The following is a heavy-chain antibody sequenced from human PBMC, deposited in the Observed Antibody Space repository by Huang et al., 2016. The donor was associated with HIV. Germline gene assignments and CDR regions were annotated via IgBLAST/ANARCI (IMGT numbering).Heavy chain of an antibody. CDR2: GNQRGSA. V-gene: IGHV4-34*01. D-gene: IGHD3-10*01. CDR1: GGAFSDYF. Sequence: QVRLEQWGPNLLKPSDTLSLKCAVYGGAFSDYFWPWIRQSPVKGLEGIGEGNQRGSATHNPSLRSRVSMSVDSSKNQFYLNVPSVTAADTAVYFCARPKMTATPSDSSWSYFDFWGRGTPVTVSS. J-gene: IGHJ4*02. CDR3: ARPKMTATPSDSSWSYFDF.